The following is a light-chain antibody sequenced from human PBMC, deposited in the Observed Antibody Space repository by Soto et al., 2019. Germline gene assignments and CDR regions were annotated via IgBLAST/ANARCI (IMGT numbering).Light chain of an antibody. CDR3: SSHTAGSTLI. J-gene: IGLJ2*01. Sequence: QSVLTQPAYVSGSPGQSITISCTGTSSDVGGYNYVSWYQHHPGKVPKLMIYEVSNRPSGVSNRFSGSKSGNTASLTIFVLQAEDEADYYCSSHTAGSTLIFGGGTKLTVL. CDR1: SSDVGGYNY. CDR2: EVS. V-gene: IGLV2-14*01.